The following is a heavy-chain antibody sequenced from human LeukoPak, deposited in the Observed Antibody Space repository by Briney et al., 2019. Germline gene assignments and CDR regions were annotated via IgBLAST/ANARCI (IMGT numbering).Heavy chain of an antibody. CDR3: ASYLTTGGNSYGFDH. V-gene: IGHV4-59*08. CDR1: GGSIRSNY. Sequence: PSETLSLTCTVSGGSIRSNYWSWIRQPPGKGLEWIGYIHYSGSTNYNPSLKSRVTISVDTSKNQFSLKLSSVTAADTAVYYCASYLTTGGNSYGFDHWGQGTLVTVSS. D-gene: IGHD5-18*01. J-gene: IGHJ4*02. CDR2: IHYSGST.